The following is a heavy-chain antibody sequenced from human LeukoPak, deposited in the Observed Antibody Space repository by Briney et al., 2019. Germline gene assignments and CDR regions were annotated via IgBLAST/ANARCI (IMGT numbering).Heavy chain of an antibody. CDR1: GFSFSSHP. J-gene: IGHJ4*02. D-gene: IGHD2-8*01. Sequence: PGGSLRLSCAASGFSFSSHPMHWLRQTPGEGLEWLAYIGFDGKNKFYADSVKGRFSVSRDNTVNTIYLQLHSVTEDGMGTYYCAKQMARTRNFENWGQGTLVAVSS. CDR2: IGFDGKNK. V-gene: IGHV3-30*02. CDR3: AKQMARTRNFEN.